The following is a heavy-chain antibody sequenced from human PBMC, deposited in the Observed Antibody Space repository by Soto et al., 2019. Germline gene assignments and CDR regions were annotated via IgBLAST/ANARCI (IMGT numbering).Heavy chain of an antibody. CDR2: IYHSGST. Sequence: PSETLSLTCAVSGGSISSGGYSWTWIRQPPGKGLEWIGYIYHSGSTYYNPSLKSRVTISVDRSKNQFSLKLSSVTAADTAVYYCARESWVGGPDYWGQGTLVTVSS. V-gene: IGHV4-30-2*01. D-gene: IGHD1-26*01. J-gene: IGHJ4*02. CDR1: GGSISSGGYS. CDR3: ARESWVGGPDY.